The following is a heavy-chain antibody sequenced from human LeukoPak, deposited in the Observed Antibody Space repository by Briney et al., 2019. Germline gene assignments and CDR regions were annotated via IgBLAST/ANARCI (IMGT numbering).Heavy chain of an antibody. V-gene: IGHV1-69*13. CDR3: ARALWRYYDSSGYYYLFDY. J-gene: IGHJ4*02. CDR1: GGTFSSYA. CDR2: IIPIFGTA. D-gene: IGHD3-22*01. Sequence: ASVKVSCKASGGTFSSYAISWVRQAPGQGPEWTGGIIPIFGTANYAQKFQGRVTITADESTSTAYMELSSLRSEDTAVYYCARALWRYYDSSGYYYLFDYWGQGTLVTVSS.